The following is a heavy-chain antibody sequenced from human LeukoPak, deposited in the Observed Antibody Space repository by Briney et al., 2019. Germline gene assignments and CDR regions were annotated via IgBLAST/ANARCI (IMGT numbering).Heavy chain of an antibody. CDR1: GGSISSGGYY. D-gene: IGHD4-17*01. J-gene: IGHJ4*02. V-gene: IGHV4-31*03. CDR2: IYYSGST. CDR3: ARGRRVYGDYHFGY. Sequence: PSETLSLTCTVSGGSISSGGYYWSWIRQHPGKGLEWIGYIYYSGSTYYNPSLKSRVTISVDTSKNQFSLKLSSVTAADTAVYYCARGRRVYGDYHFGYWGQGTLVTVS.